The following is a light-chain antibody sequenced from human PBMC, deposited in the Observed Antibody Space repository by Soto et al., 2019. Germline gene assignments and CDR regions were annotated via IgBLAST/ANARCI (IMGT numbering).Light chain of an antibody. Sequence: QSALTQPASVSGSPGQSITISCTGSSSDVGAYRYVSWFQQHPGRAPKLIIYEVSNRPSGVSDRFSGSKSGNTASLTISGLKAEDEADYHCSSSTTTTAWVFGGGTQLTVL. CDR2: EVS. CDR1: SSDVGAYRY. CDR3: SSSTTTTAWV. J-gene: IGLJ3*02. V-gene: IGLV2-14*01.